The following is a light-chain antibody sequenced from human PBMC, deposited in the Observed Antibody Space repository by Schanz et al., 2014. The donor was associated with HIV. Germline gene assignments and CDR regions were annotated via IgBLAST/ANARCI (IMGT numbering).Light chain of an antibody. J-gene: IGLJ2*01. CDR2: DNN. V-gene: IGLV1-40*01. Sequence: SLLTQPPSVSGAPGQRVTMSCTGSSSNIGAGYDVHWYQQVPGTAPTLLIYDNNHRPPGVPDRFSGSKSGTSASLAITGLQAEDEADYYCQSYDNRLSVVVFGGGTKLTVL. CDR3: QSYDNRLSVVV. CDR1: SSNIGAGYD.